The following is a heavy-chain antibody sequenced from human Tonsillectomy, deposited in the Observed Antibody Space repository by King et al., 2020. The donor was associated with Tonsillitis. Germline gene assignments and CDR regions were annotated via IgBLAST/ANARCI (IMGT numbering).Heavy chain of an antibody. CDR1: RFSFSSYA. D-gene: IGHD3-10*01. Sequence: VQLVESGGGLVQPGGSLRLSCAASRFSFSSYAMSWVRQAPGKGLEWVSAFSGGGGCPYFAYSVKGRFTISRDNSKNTLYLQMNSLRAEDTAVYFCAKALGGSGTYWSSDAFDIWGQGTMVTVSS. CDR3: AKALGGSGTYWSSDAFDI. V-gene: IGHV3-23*04. J-gene: IGHJ3*02. CDR2: FSGGGGCP.